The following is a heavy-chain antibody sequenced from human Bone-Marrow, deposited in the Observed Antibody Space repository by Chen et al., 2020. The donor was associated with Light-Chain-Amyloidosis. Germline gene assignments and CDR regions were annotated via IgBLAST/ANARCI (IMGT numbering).Heavy chain of an antibody. D-gene: IGHD5-12*01. J-gene: IGHJ4*02. Sequence: DVQLLESGGGLVQPGGSLRLSCADSGFTFRTSWMHWVRQAPGKGLVWVSRINPDGTRVDYADSVRGRFTISRDDAKSTVYLQMNSLRAEDTAVYYCSREFTGYDDYWGQGTLVTVSS. CDR1: GFTFRTSW. V-gene: IGHV3-74*01. CDR3: SREFTGYDDY. CDR2: INPDGTRV.